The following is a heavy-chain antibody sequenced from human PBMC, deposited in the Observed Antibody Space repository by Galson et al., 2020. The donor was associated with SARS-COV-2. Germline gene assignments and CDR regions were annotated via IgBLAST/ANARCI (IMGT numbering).Heavy chain of an antibody. CDR1: GGSISSSSYY. V-gene: IGHV4-39*07. D-gene: IGHD3-22*01. Sequence: SETLSLTCTVSGGSISSSSYYWGWIRQPPGKGLEWIGSIYYSGSTYYNPSLKSRVTISVDTSKNQFSLKLSSVTAADTAVYYCARGAVVNHFDYWGQGTLVTVSS. J-gene: IGHJ4*02. CDR2: IYYSGST. CDR3: ARGAVVNHFDY.